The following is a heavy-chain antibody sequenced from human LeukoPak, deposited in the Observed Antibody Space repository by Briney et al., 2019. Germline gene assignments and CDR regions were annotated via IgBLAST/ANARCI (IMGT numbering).Heavy chain of an antibody. J-gene: IGHJ4*02. CDR3: AREAYCGGDCYSGFDY. CDR1: GGSISSYY. V-gene: IGHV4-59*01. Sequence: SETLSLTCTVSGGSISSYYWSWIRQPPGKGLEWIGYIYYSGSTNYNPSLKSRVTISVDTSKNRFSLKLSSVIAADTAVYYCAREAYCGGDCYSGFDYWGQGTLVTVSS. CDR2: IYYSGST. D-gene: IGHD2-21*02.